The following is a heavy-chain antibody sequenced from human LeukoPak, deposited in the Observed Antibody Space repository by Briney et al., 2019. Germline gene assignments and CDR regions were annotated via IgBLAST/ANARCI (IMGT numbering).Heavy chain of an antibody. CDR1: GFTFSNAW. CDR3: TTVDLLPMANFDY. D-gene: IGHD2-15*01. Sequence: GGSLRLSCAASGFTFSNAWMSWVRQASGKGLEWVGRIKSKTDGGTTDYAAPVKGRFTISRDDSKNTLYLQMNSLKTEDTAVYYCTTVDLLPMANFDYWGQGTLVTVSS. J-gene: IGHJ4*02. V-gene: IGHV3-15*01. CDR2: IKSKTDGGTT.